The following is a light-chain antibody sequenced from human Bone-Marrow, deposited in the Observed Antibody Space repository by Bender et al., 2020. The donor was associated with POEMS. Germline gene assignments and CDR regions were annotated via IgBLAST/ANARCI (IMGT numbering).Light chain of an antibody. CDR2: EVT. Sequence: QSALTQPASVSGSPGQSIIISCTGTSSDVGTYDLVSWYQQYPGKAPKLMIYEVTKRPSGVSNRFSGSKSGNTASLTISGLQAEDEADYYCSSYTSSSTLVVFGGGTKLTVL. CDR1: SSDVGTYDL. J-gene: IGLJ2*01. V-gene: IGLV2-14*02. CDR3: SSYTSSSTLVV.